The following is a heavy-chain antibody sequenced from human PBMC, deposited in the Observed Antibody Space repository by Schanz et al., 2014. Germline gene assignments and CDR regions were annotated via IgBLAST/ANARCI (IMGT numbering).Heavy chain of an antibody. D-gene: IGHD3-22*01. CDR3: ARGREVVAKIFDV. J-gene: IGHJ3*01. CDR2: INSAGTT. CDR1: GFSVSNTY. Sequence: EVQLAESGGGLIQPGGSLRLSCVVSGFSVSNTYMHWVRQPPGKGLEWVSVINSAGTTYYADSVKGRFTFSRDNAKNSLYLQMNSLRAEDTGVYYCARGREVVAKIFDVWGQGTMVTVSS. V-gene: IGHV3-66*03.